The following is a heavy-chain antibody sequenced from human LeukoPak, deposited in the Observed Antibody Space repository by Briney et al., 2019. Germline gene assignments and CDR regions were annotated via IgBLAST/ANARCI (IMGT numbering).Heavy chain of an antibody. J-gene: IGHJ6*02. Sequence: GGSLRLSCAASEFAFSSYNMNWVRQAPGKGLEWVSVIYSGGSTYYADSVKGRFTISRDNSKNTLYLQMNSLRAEDTAVYYCAREGYYGSGSLGIFFGMDVWGQGTTATVSS. D-gene: IGHD3-10*01. V-gene: IGHV3-53*01. CDR1: EFAFSSYN. CDR2: IYSGGST. CDR3: AREGYYGSGSLGIFFGMDV.